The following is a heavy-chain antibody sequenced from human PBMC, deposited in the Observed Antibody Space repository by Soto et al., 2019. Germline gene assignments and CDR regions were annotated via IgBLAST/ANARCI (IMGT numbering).Heavy chain of an antibody. Sequence: SQTLSLTCAISGDSVSSNTAAWNWIRSSPSRGLEWLGRTYYRSNWRHDYAVSVRSRITVNPDTSKNNFSLQLNSVTPDDTAVYYCARGVAGSGFVRWGQRTRVTVVS. CDR2: TYYRSNWRH. V-gene: IGHV6-1*01. CDR1: GDSVSSNTAA. J-gene: IGHJ4*02. CDR3: ARGVAGSGFVR. D-gene: IGHD6-19*01.